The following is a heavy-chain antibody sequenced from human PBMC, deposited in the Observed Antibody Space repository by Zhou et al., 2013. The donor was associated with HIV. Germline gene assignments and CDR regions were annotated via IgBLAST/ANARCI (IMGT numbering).Heavy chain of an antibody. CDR2: ISAYNGNT. CDR1: GYTFTSYG. Sequence: QVQLVQSGAEVKKPGASVKVSCKASGYTFTSYGISWVRQAPGQGLEWMGWISAYNGNTNYAQKLQGRVTMTTDTSTSTAYMELRSLRSDDTAVYYCARTASNWGIYYYYYMDVWGKGTTVTVSS. D-gene: IGHD7-27*01. CDR3: ARTASNWGIYYYYYMDV. V-gene: IGHV1-18*01. J-gene: IGHJ6*03.